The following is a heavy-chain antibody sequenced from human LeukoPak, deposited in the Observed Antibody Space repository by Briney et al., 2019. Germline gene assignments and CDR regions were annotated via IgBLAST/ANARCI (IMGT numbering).Heavy chain of an antibody. Sequence: IPSETLSLTCTVSGGSISSGSYYWNWIRQPAGKGLEWIGRIYTSGSTNYNPSLKSRVTISVDTPKNQFSLKLSSVTAADTAVYYCARMAEVIAARWGFDYWGQGTLVTVSS. V-gene: IGHV4-61*02. J-gene: IGHJ4*02. CDR1: GGSISSGSYY. D-gene: IGHD6-6*01. CDR2: IYTSGST. CDR3: ARMAEVIAARWGFDY.